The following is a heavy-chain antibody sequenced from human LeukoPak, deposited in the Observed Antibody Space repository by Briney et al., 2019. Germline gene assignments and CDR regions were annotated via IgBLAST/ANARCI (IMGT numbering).Heavy chain of an antibody. Sequence: ASVKVSCKASGYTFTGYYMHWVRQAPGQGLEWMGWINPNSGGTNYAQKFQSRVTVTRDTSISTAYMELSRLRSDDTAVYYCARDPGGGIVVVPAALGFDYWGQGTLVTVSS. CDR3: ARDPGGGIVVVPAALGFDY. CDR1: GYTFTGYY. D-gene: IGHD2-2*01. CDR2: INPNSGGT. J-gene: IGHJ4*02. V-gene: IGHV1-2*02.